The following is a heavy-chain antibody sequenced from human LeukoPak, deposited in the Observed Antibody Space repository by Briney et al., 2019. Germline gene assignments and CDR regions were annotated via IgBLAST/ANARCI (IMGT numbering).Heavy chain of an antibody. Sequence: SETLSLTCAVYGGSFSGYYWSWIRQPPGKGLEWIGEINHSGSTNYNPSLKSRVTISVDTSKHQFSLKLSSVTAADTAVYYCARGGGLRYFDWLFRPFDYWGQGTLVTVSS. CDR1: GGSFSGYY. J-gene: IGHJ4*02. CDR2: INHSGST. CDR3: ARGGGLRYFDWLFRPFDY. D-gene: IGHD3-9*01. V-gene: IGHV4-34*01.